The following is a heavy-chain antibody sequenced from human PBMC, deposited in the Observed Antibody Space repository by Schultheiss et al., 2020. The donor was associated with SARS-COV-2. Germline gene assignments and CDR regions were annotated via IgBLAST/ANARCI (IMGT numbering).Heavy chain of an antibody. CDR3: AKRRGVCSSTSCYTRYYYMDV. D-gene: IGHD2-2*02. CDR1: GFTFSSYG. V-gene: IGHV3-30*02. J-gene: IGHJ6*03. Sequence: GESLKISCAASGFTFSSYGMHWVRQAPGKGLEWVAVIWYDGSNKYYADSVKGRFTISRDNSKNTLYLQMNSLRAEDTAVYYCAKRRGVCSSTSCYTRYYYMDVWGKGTTVTVSS. CDR2: IWYDGSNK.